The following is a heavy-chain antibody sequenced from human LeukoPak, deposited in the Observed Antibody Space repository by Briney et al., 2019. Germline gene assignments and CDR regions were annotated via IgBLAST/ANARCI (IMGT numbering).Heavy chain of an antibody. CDR2: ISGSGGST. CDR1: GFTFSSYA. J-gene: IGHJ4*02. Sequence: GGSLRLSCAASGFTFSSYAMSWVRQAPGKGLEWVSAISGSGGSTYYADSVKGRFTISRDNSKNTLYLQMNSLRAEDTAVYYCAKVQYSSGWYRPYFDYWGQGTLVTVSS. V-gene: IGHV3-23*01. D-gene: IGHD6-19*01. CDR3: AKVQYSSGWYRPYFDY.